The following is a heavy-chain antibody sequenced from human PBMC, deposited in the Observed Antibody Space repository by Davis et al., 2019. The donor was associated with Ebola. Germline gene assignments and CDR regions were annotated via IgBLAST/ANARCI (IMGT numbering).Heavy chain of an antibody. CDR1: GLTFHTFS. D-gene: IGHD6-19*01. CDR2: ISGSGGST. CDR3: AKESQWLDYFDY. V-gene: IGHV3-23*01. Sequence: GGSLRLSCAASGLTFHTFSMHWVRQAPGKGLEWVSAISGSGGSTYYADSVQGRFTISRDISKNTLYLHMNYLGAEDTAVYYCAKESQWLDYFDYWGQGTLVTVSS. J-gene: IGHJ4*02.